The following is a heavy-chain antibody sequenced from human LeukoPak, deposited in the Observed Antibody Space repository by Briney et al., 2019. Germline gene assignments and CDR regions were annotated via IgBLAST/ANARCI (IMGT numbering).Heavy chain of an antibody. J-gene: IGHJ4*02. CDR3: AKDVGYSSSSLGTPLDY. CDR2: INPNSGGT. CDR1: GGTFSSYA. V-gene: IGHV1-2*02. Sequence: ASVKVSCKASGGTFSSYAISWVRQAPGQGLEWMGWINPNSGGTNYAQKFQGRVTMTRDTSISTAYMELRSLRSDDTAVYYCAKDVGYSSSSLGTPLDYWGQGTLVTVSS. D-gene: IGHD6-6*01.